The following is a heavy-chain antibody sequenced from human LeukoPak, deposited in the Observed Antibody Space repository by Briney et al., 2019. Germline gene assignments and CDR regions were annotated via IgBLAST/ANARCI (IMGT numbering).Heavy chain of an antibody. CDR3: AGGYYDSSVADY. J-gene: IGHJ4*02. CDR2: IWYDGSNK. V-gene: IGHV3-33*01. Sequence: SGGSLRLSCAASGFTFSSYGMHWVRQAPGKGLEWVAVIWYDGSNKYYADSVKGRFTISRDNSKNTLYLQMYSLRAEDTAVYYCAGGYYDSSVADYWGQGTLVTVSS. CDR1: GFTFSSYG. D-gene: IGHD3-22*01.